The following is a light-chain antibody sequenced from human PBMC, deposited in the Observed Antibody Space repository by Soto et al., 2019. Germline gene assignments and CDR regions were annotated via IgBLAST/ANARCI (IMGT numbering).Light chain of an antibody. V-gene: IGLV2-14*01. CDR3: SSSTTTSTLV. J-gene: IGLJ1*01. Sequence: QSVLTQPASVSGSPGQSIAISCTGTSSDVGGYNYVSWYQQHPGKAPKLMLYEVSNRPSGVSSRFSGSKSGSTASLTISGLQAEDEGDYYCSSSTTTSTLVFGTGTKVTVL. CDR1: SSDVGGYNY. CDR2: EVS.